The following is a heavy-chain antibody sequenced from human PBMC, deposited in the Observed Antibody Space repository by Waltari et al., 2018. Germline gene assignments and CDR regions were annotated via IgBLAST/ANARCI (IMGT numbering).Heavy chain of an antibody. J-gene: IGHJ6*02. Sequence: GGSLRLSCAASGFTFSSYSMNWVRQAPGKGLEWVSSISSSSSYIYYADSVKGRFTISRDNAKNSLYLQMNSLRAEDTAVYYCARDRWDTIFGVVIGNYYYGMDVWGQGTTVTVSS. V-gene: IGHV3-21*01. D-gene: IGHD3-3*01. CDR3: ARDRWDTIFGVVIGNYYYGMDV. CDR2: ISSSSSYI. CDR1: GFTFSSYS.